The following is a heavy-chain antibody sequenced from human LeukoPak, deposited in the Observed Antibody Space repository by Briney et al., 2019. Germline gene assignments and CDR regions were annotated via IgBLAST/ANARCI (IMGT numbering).Heavy chain of an antibody. CDR1: GFTFSSYG. CDR2: ISGSGGST. Sequence: GGSLRLSCAASGFTFSSYGMSWVRQAPGKGLEWVSAISGSGGSTYYADPVKGRFTISRDNSKNTLYLQMNSLRAEDTAVYYCAKGGSGWFLDYWGQGTLVTVSS. V-gene: IGHV3-23*01. J-gene: IGHJ4*02. CDR3: AKGGSGWFLDY. D-gene: IGHD6-19*01.